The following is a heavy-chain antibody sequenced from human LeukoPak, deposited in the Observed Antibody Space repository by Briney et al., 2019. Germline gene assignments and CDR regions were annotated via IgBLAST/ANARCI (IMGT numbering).Heavy chain of an antibody. CDR2: IYYSGST. CDR3: ARGRYGDS. CDR1: GGSISSSSYY. V-gene: IGHV4-39*07. Sequence: SETLSLTCTVSGGSISSSSYYWGWIRQPPGKGLEWIGSIYYSGSTNYNPSLKSRVTISVDTSKNQFSLKLSSVTAADTAVYYCARGRYGDSWGQGTLVTVSS. D-gene: IGHD1-1*01. J-gene: IGHJ4*02.